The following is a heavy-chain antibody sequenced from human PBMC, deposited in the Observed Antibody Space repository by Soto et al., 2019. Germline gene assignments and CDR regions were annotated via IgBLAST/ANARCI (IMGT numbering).Heavy chain of an antibody. D-gene: IGHD3-22*01. J-gene: IGHJ4*02. CDR1: GYTFTSYA. CDR2: INAGNGHT. Sequence: QVQLVQSGAEVKKPGASVKVSCKASGYTFTSYAMHWVRQAPGQRLEWMGWINAGNGHTKYSQKFQGRVTITWDTSASTAYMDWTSLRSEDTAGYYCAVSSGLSYFVDWGQGTRVTVSS. CDR3: AVSSGLSYFVD. V-gene: IGHV1-3*01.